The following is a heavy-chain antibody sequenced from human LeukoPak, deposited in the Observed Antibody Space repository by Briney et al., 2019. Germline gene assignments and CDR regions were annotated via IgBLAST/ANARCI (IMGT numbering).Heavy chain of an antibody. Sequence: ASVKVSFKASGYDYHTFDIHWVRQAPGQGLEWMGWMNPNRGTTGYAQKFQGRVTMSRNSSMSTAYMELTSLRYEDTAVYWCARVRRASCGWYVFDIWGQGSVLTVSS. V-gene: IGHV1-8*01. J-gene: IGHJ4*02. CDR3: ARVRRASCGWYVFDI. D-gene: IGHD6-19*01. CDR2: MNPNRGTT. CDR1: GYDYHTFD.